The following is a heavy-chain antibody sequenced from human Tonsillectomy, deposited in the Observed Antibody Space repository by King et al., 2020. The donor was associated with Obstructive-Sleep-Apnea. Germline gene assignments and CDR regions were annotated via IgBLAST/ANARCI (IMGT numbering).Heavy chain of an antibody. CDR1: GGSISSYY. CDR3: ARGYGDYEGYYYYGMDV. D-gene: IGHD4-17*01. Sequence: QLPESGPGLVKPSETLSLTCTVSGGSISSYYWSWIRQPPGKGLEWIGYIYYSGSTNYNPSLKSRVTISVDTSKNQFSLKLSSVTAADTAVYYCARGYGDYEGYYYYGMDVWGQGTTVTVSS. J-gene: IGHJ6*02. CDR2: IYYSGST. V-gene: IGHV4-59*01.